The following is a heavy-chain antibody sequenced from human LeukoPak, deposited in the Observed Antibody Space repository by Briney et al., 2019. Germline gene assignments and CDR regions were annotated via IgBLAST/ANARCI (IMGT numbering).Heavy chain of an antibody. Sequence: PGGSLRLSCAASGFIFSRFEMTWARQAPGKGLEWVSYISSSVSTMYYADSLKGRITLSRDNAKNSLDLQMNSLRAEDTAIYYCARVLAGATYFDYWGQGTLVTVSS. CDR2: ISSSVSTM. CDR3: ARVLAGATYFDY. V-gene: IGHV3-48*03. D-gene: IGHD1-26*01. J-gene: IGHJ4*02. CDR1: GFIFSRFE.